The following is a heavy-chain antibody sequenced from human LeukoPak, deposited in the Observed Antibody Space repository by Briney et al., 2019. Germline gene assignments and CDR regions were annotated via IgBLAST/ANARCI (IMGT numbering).Heavy chain of an antibody. CDR1: GFTFSSYA. Sequence: GGSLRLSYAASGFTFSSYAMSWVRQAPGRGLEWVSAISGSGGSTYYADSVKGRFTISRDNSKNTLYLQMNSLRAEDTAVYYCAKGPHIVVVPGPNWSDPWGQGTLVTVSS. D-gene: IGHD2-21*01. CDR2: ISGSGGST. V-gene: IGHV3-23*01. J-gene: IGHJ5*02. CDR3: AKGPHIVVVPGPNWSDP.